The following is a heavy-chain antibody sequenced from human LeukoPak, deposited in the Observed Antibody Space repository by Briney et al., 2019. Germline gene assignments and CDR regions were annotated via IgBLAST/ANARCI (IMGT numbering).Heavy chain of an antibody. CDR1: GFTFDDYA. D-gene: IGHD3-22*01. Sequence: GGSLRLSCAASGFTFDDYAMHWVRQAPGKGLEWVSLISGDGGSTYYADSVKGRFTISRDNAKNSLYLQMNSLRAEDTAAYYCAKGGPYDSSGYHTFDYWGQGTLVTVSS. J-gene: IGHJ4*02. CDR3: AKGGPYDSSGYHTFDY. CDR2: ISGDGGST. V-gene: IGHV3-43*02.